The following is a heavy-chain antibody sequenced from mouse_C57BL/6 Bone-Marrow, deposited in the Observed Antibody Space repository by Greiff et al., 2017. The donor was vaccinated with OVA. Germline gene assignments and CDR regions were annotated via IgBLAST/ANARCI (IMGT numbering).Heavy chain of an antibody. CDR1: GFTFSSYA. J-gene: IGHJ4*01. V-gene: IGHV5-4*01. Sequence: EVQGVESGGGLVKPGGSLKLSCAASGFTFSSYAMSWVRQTPEKRLEWVATISDGGSYTYYPDNVKGRFTISRDNAKNNLYLQMSHLKSEDTAMYYCARDRGDYGAMDYWGQGTSVTVSS. CDR2: ISDGGSYT. D-gene: IGHD3-1*01. CDR3: ARDRGDYGAMDY.